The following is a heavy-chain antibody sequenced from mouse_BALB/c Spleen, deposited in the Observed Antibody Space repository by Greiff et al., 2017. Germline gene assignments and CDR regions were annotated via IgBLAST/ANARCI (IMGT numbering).Heavy chain of an antibody. Sequence: VQLHQSGAELVKPGASVKLSCKASGYTFTSYYMYWVKQRPGQGLEWIGEINPSNGGTNFNEKFKSKATLTVDKSSSTAYMQLSSLTSEDSAVYYCTRWGLGGGDYWGQGTSVTVSS. D-gene: IGHD3-3*01. J-gene: IGHJ4*01. V-gene: IGHV1S81*02. CDR3: TRWGLGGGDY. CDR2: INPSNGGT. CDR1: GYTFTSYY.